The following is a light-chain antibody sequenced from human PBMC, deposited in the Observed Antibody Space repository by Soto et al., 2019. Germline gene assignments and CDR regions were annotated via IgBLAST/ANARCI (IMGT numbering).Light chain of an antibody. V-gene: IGKV2-28*01. CDR3: MQALQTQGT. J-gene: IGKJ1*01. CDR2: LGS. CDR1: QSLLHSNGYNY. Sequence: DIVMTQSPLSLPVTPGEPASISCRSSQSLLHSNGYNYLHWYLQKPGQSPQLLIYLGSNRASGVPDRFSCSGSGTDFTLKISRVEAEDVGVYYCMQALQTQGTFGQGTKVEIK.